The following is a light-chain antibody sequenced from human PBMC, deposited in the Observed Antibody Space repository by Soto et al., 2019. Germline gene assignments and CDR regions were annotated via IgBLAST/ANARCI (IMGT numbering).Light chain of an antibody. Sequence: QSVLTQPASVSGSPGQSITISCTGTFSDVGRYNSVSWYQQRPGKAPKLMIFEVNNRPSGVSNRFSGSKSGNTASLAISGLQTEDEADYYCCSYTTTSAYVFGTGTKGTVL. CDR1: FSDVGRYNS. CDR3: CSYTTTSAYV. J-gene: IGLJ1*01. CDR2: EVN. V-gene: IGLV2-14*01.